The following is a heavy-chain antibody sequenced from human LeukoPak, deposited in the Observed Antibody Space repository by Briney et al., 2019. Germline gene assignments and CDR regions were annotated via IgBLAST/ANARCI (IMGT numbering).Heavy chain of an antibody. CDR3: ARLGGTGRWALDY. J-gene: IGHJ4*02. Sequence: SETLSLTCAVYGGSFSGYYWSWIRQPPGKGLEWIGEINHSGSTNYNPSLKSRVTISVDTSKNQFSLKLSSVTAADTAVYYCARLGGTGRWALDYWGQGTLVTVSS. CDR1: GGSFSGYY. D-gene: IGHD1-14*01. CDR2: INHSGST. V-gene: IGHV4-34*01.